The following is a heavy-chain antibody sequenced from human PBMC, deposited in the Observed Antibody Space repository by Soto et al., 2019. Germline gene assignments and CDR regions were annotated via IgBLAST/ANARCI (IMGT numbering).Heavy chain of an antibody. D-gene: IGHD5-18*01. CDR3: ARGQADTVRYSYGLIPFDY. Sequence: SETLSLTCAVYGGSFSGYYWSWIRQPPGKGLEWIGEINHSGSTNYNPSLKSRVTISVDTSKNQFSLKLSSVTAADTAVYYCARGQADTVRYSYGLIPFDYWGQGTLVTVSS. J-gene: IGHJ4*02. CDR2: INHSGST. CDR1: GGSFSGYY. V-gene: IGHV4-34*01.